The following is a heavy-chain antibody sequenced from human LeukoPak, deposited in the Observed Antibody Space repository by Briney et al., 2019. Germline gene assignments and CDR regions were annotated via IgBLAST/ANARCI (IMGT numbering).Heavy chain of an antibody. D-gene: IGHD4-11*01. CDR3: ARHNYTYYFDY. CDR1: GGSISSYY. V-gene: IGHV4-59*08. CDR2: IYYSGST. J-gene: IGHJ4*02. Sequence: SETLSLTCTASGGSISSYYWSWIRQPPGKGLEWIGYIYYSGSTNYNPSLKSRVTISVDTSKNQFSLKLSSVTAADTAVYYCARHNYTYYFDYWGQGTLVTVSS.